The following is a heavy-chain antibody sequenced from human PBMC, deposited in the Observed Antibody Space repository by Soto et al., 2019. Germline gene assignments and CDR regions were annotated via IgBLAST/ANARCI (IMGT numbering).Heavy chain of an antibody. D-gene: IGHD6-19*01. J-gene: IGHJ4*02. CDR2: SGSGGST. CDR3: AKRGAGHDFDY. CDR1: GITFSSYA. Sequence: EVQLLESGGGLVQPGGSLRLSCAASGITFSSYAMSWVRLAPGKGLEWVSVSGSGGSTYYADSVKGRFTISRDNSKNTLYLQMNGLRAEDSAVYYCAKRGAGHDFDYWGQGTLVTVSS. V-gene: IGHV3-23*01.